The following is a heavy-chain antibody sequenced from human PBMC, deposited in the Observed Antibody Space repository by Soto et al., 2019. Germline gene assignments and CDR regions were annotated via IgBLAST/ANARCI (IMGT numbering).Heavy chain of an antibody. Sequence: GGSLRLSCAASGFTFSSYAMSWVRQAPGKGLEWVSAISGSGGSTYYADSVKGRFTISRDNSKNTLYLQMNSLRAEDTAVYYCAKERDYDFWSGYYVGADYWGQRTPVTVSS. CDR1: GFTFSSYA. D-gene: IGHD3-3*01. V-gene: IGHV3-23*01. CDR2: ISGSGGST. CDR3: AKERDYDFWSGYYVGADY. J-gene: IGHJ4*02.